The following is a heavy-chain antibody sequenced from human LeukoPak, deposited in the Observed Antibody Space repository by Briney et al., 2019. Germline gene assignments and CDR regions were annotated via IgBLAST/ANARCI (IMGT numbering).Heavy chain of an antibody. V-gene: IGHV3-30*02. CDR1: GFTFSSYG. D-gene: IGHD3-22*01. J-gene: IGHJ3*02. CDR2: IRYDGSNT. CDR3: RYYDSSGYYYGYAFDI. Sequence: GGSLRLSCAASGFTFSSYGMHWVRQAPGKGLEWVAFIRYDGSNTYYADSVKGRFTISRDNSKNTLYLQMNSLRAEDTAVYYCRYYDSSGYYYGYAFDIWGQGTMVTVSS.